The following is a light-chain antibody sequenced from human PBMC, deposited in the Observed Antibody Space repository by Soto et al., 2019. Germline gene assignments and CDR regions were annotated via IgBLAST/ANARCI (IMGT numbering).Light chain of an antibody. V-gene: IGLV2-8*01. CDR3: TSYAGSNNVA. J-gene: IGLJ2*01. CDR2: EVS. CDR1: SSDVGAYNY. Sequence: QSALTQPPSASGSPGQSVTISCTGTSSDVGAYNYVSWYQKHPGKAPKFMIYEVSKRPSGVPARFSGSKSGNTASLTVSGLRAEDEADYYCTSYAGSNNVAFGGGTKLTVL.